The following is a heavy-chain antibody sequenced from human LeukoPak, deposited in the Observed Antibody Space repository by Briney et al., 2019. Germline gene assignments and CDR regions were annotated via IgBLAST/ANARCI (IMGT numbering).Heavy chain of an antibody. V-gene: IGHV3-23*01. J-gene: IGHJ3*02. CDR1: GFTFSSYA. Sequence: GSLRLSCAASGFTFSSYAMSWVRQAPGKGLEWVSGISGSGGSTDYADSVKGRFTISRDNSKNTVFLQMNSLRAEDTAVYYCAKDRWGGYCSSTRCDAFDIWGQGTMVTVSS. CDR2: ISGSGGST. D-gene: IGHD2-2*01. CDR3: AKDRWGGYCSSTRCDAFDI.